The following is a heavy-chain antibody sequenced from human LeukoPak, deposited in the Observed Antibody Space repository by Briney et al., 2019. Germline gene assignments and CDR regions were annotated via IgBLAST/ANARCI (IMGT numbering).Heavy chain of an antibody. V-gene: IGHV3-9*01. J-gene: IGHJ4*02. CDR2: VSCNSSSI. CDR1: GFTFNDYA. Sequence: SLRLSCAASGFTFNDYAMHWVRQAPGTGLEWGSGVSCNSSSIGYADSVKGRFTNSRDNAKNPLYLQMNSLRAEDTALYYCAKDQRGATRGSYLFDYWGQGTLVTVSS. D-gene: IGHD1-26*01. CDR3: AKDQRGATRGSYLFDY.